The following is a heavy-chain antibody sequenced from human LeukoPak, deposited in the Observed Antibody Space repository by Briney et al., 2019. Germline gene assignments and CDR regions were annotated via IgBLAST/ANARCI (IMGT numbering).Heavy chain of an antibody. D-gene: IGHD6-13*01. CDR2: INPNSGGT. J-gene: IGHJ3*02. Sequence: GASVKVSCKASGYTFTGYYMHWVRQAPGQGLEWMGWINPNSGGTNYAQKFQGRVTMTRDTSISTAYMELSRLRSDDTAVYYCARVQYSSRHDAFDIWGQGTMVTVSS. V-gene: IGHV1-2*02. CDR3: ARVQYSSRHDAFDI. CDR1: GYTFTGYY.